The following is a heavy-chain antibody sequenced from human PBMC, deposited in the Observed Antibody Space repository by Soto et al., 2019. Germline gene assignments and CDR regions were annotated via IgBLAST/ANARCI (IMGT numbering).Heavy chain of an antibody. CDR2: IDQHGSEK. CDR1: GFMFTSYS. J-gene: IGHJ4*02. Sequence: PGGSLRLSCAASGFMFTSYSMSWVRQAPGKGLEWVTNIDQHGSEKKYVDSVKGRFTISRDNAKNSVSLQMNSLRAEDTAVYYCARREYDYWSNYYYFDYFGQGTLVTVS. D-gene: IGHD3-3*01. V-gene: IGHV3-7*03. CDR3: ARREYDYWSNYYYFDY.